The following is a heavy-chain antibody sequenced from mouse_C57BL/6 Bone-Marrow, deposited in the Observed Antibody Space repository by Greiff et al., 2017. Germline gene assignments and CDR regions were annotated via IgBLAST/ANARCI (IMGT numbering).Heavy chain of an antibody. D-gene: IGHD2-4*01. CDR1: EYEFPSHD. J-gene: IGHJ1*03. CDR3: ARRGSIYYDYDRDWYFDV. V-gene: IGHV5-2*01. Sequence: EVQLVESGGGLVQPGESLKLSCESNEYEFPSHDMSWVRKTPEKRLELVAAINSDGGSTYYPDTMERRFIISRDNTKKTLYLQMSSLRSEDTALYYCARRGSIYYDYDRDWYFDVWGTGTTVTVSS. CDR2: INSDGGST.